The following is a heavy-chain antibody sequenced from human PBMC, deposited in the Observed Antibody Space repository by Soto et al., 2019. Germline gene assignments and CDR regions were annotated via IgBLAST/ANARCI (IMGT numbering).Heavy chain of an antibody. V-gene: IGHV3-11*01. CDR1: GFTFSDYY. D-gene: IGHD6-19*01. CDR2: ISSSGSTI. J-gene: IGHJ5*02. CDR3: ARDANSSGWWLLGRWFDP. Sequence: QVQLVESGGCLVKPGGSLRLSCAASGFTFSDYYMSWIRQAPGKGLEWVSYISSSGSTIYYADSVKGRFTISRDNAKNSLYLQMNSLRAEDTAVYYCARDANSSGWWLLGRWFDPWGQGTLVIVSS.